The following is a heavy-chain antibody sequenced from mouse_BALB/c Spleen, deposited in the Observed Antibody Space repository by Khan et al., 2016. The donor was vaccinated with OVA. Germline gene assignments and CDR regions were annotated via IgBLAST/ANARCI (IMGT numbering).Heavy chain of an antibody. CDR1: GFTFSSFV. Sequence: EVQLVESGGGAVKPGGSLKLSCAVSGFTFSSFVMSWVRQTPEKRLEWVASIRSGGSTYYPDIVKGRFTISRDNARDIVYLQMSSLRSEDMAIYYCTREAYRYDEYYFDYWGQGTTLIVSS. J-gene: IGHJ2*01. V-gene: IGHV5-6-5*01. CDR3: TREAYRYDEYYFDY. CDR2: IRSGGST. D-gene: IGHD2-14*01.